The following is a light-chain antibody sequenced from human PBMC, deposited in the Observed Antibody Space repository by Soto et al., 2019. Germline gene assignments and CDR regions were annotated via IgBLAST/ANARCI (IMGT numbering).Light chain of an antibody. J-gene: IGLJ1*01. Sequence: QSALTQPPSASGFPGQSVTISCTGTSSDVGYYDYVSWYQQHPGKAPKLVIYEVTKRPSGVPDRVSASKSGNTASLTASGLRAEDEADYYCSSYAGSNNFVFGSGTKV. CDR2: EVT. V-gene: IGLV2-8*01. CDR3: SSYAGSNNFV. CDR1: SSDVGYYDY.